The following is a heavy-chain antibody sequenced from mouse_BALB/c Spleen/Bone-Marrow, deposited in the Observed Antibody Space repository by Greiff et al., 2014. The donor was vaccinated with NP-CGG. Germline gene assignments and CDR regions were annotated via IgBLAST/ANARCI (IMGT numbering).Heavy chain of an antibody. J-gene: IGHJ3*01. CDR3: ARHAYYDQTEVSFVY. D-gene: IGHD2-4*01. V-gene: IGHV5-9-2*01. Sequence: LQQSGGGLVKSGGSLKLSCAASGFTFNSYGMSWARQTPEKRLEWVATISGGGSYTFYPDSVEGRFTISRDNAKNNLYLQLSSLRSEDTALYYCARHAYYDQTEVSFVYWGQGTLVTVSA. CDR1: GFTFNSYG. CDR2: ISGGGSYT.